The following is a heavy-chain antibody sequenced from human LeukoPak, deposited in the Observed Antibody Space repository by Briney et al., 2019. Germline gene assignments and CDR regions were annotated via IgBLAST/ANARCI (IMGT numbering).Heavy chain of an antibody. Sequence: KSSQTLSLTCTVSGGSISSGGYYWSWIRQHPGKGLEWIGYIYYSGSTYYNPSLKSRVTISVDTSKNQFSLKLSSVTAADTAVYYCASWFRSGGSVGRNWFDPWGQGTLVTVSS. CDR2: IYYSGST. CDR1: GGSISSGGYY. J-gene: IGHJ5*02. CDR3: ASWFRSGGSVGRNWFDP. V-gene: IGHV4-31*03. D-gene: IGHD2-15*01.